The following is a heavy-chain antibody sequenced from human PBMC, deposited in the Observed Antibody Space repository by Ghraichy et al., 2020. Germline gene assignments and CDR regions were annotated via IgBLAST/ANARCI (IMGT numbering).Heavy chain of an antibody. V-gene: IGHV6-1*01. D-gene: IGHD1-7*01. CDR2: TYYRSKWYN. CDR3: AREITGTTDYYYYYGMDV. CDR1: GDSVSSNSAA. J-gene: IGHJ6*02. Sequence: SQTLSLTCAISGDSVSSNSAAWNWIRQSPSRGLEWLGRTYYRSKWYNDYAVSVKSRITINPYSSKNQFSLQLNSVTPEDTAVYYCAREITGTTDYYYYYGMDVWGQGTTVTVSS.